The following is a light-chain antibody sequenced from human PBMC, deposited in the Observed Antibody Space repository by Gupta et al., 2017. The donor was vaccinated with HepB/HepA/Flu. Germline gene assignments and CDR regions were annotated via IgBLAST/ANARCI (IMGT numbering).Light chain of an antibody. CDR1: SSNIGRNT. CDR3: DDSADSINSVV. CDR2: SNN. J-gene: IGLJ2*01. V-gene: IGLV1-44*01. Sequence: QSVLTQPPSASGTPGQRVTISCSGSSSNIGRNTVNWYQQLPGTAPKLLIYSNNQRPSGVPDRFACSKSGTSASPALTVPQSEEEAEDYCDDSADSINSVVFGGGTNLTVL.